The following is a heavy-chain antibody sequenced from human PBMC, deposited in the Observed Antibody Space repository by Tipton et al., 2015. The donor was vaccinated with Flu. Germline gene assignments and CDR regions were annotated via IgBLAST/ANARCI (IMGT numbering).Heavy chain of an antibody. CDR3: ARDRSGSSSYYGAFDI. J-gene: IGHJ3*02. V-gene: IGHV4-61*02. D-gene: IGHD3-10*01. CDR2: IYTSGST. Sequence: TLSLTCTVSGGSINSCSYYWSWIRQPAGQGLQWIGRIYTSGSTNYNFSLNSRVTISVDTSKNQFYLRLTSVTAADTAIYYCARDRSGSSSYYGAFDIWGQGTMVNVSS. CDR1: GGSINSCSYY.